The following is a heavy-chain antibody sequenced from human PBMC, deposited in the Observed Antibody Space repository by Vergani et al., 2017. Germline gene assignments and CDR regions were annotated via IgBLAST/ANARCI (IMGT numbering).Heavy chain of an antibody. J-gene: IGHJ4*02. D-gene: IGHD3-10*01. CDR1: GFTFSACP. V-gene: IGHV3-23*01. CDR2: ISARYPST. Sequence: EVQLLQSGGGVIQPGGSVRLSCAASGFTFSACPMTWVRQAPGKGLEWVSAISARYPSTYYADSVKGRFNISRDNSKNMLYLQMNRLRAEDTAVYYCARLSYGTPPYLQGCYDCWGQGTLVSVSS. CDR3: ARLSYGTPPYLQGCYDC.